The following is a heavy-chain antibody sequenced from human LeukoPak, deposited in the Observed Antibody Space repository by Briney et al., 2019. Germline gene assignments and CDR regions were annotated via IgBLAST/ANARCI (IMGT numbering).Heavy chain of an antibody. J-gene: IGHJ4*02. CDR3: ASSNKGFPNMG. Sequence: GRSLRLSCAASGFTFRSYAMHWVRQAPGKGLEWVAVISYDGSNKYYADSVKGRFTISRDNSKNTLYLQMNSLRAEDTAVYYCASSNKGFPNMGWGQGTLVTVSS. D-gene: IGHD1/OR15-1a*01. V-gene: IGHV3-30*04. CDR2: ISYDGSNK. CDR1: GFTFRSYA.